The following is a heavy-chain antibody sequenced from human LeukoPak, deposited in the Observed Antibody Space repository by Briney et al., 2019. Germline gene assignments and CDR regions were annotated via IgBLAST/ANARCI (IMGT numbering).Heavy chain of an antibody. CDR2: INPSGGST. Sequence: GASVKVSCKASGYPFTSYYMHWVRQAPGQGLEWMGIINPSGGSTSYAQKFQGRVTITADESTSTAYMELSSLRSEDTAVYYCASAPYGDNLDYWGQGTLVTVSS. CDR3: ASAPYGDNLDY. J-gene: IGHJ4*02. CDR1: GYPFTSYY. V-gene: IGHV1-46*01. D-gene: IGHD4-17*01.